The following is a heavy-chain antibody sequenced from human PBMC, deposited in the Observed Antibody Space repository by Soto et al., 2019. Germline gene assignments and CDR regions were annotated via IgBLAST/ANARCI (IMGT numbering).Heavy chain of an antibody. D-gene: IGHD2-21*01. J-gene: IGHJ4*01. V-gene: IGHV4-59*01. CDR2: VYYSGST. CDR1: GDSISTYY. Sequence: SETLSLTCDVSGDSISTYYCICIRHPPLKGLEWIGYVYYSGSTLYNPSLESRVTLSIDMSKKQVSLKLNSVIAADTAVYYCARTRMIESWIDYWGHGTLVTVSS. CDR3: ARTRMIESWIDY.